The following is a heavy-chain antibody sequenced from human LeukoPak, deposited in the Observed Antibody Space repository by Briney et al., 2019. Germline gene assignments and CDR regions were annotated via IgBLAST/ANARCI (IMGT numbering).Heavy chain of an antibody. J-gene: IGHJ4*02. CDR3: AREDVGTSPYYFDY. CDR2: TYYRSKWYS. V-gene: IGHV6-1*01. Sequence: SQTLSLTCAISGDSVSNNSAAWNWIRQSPSRGLEWLGRTYYRSKWYSDYALSVKSRVTINPDTSKNQFSLQLNSVTPEDTAVYYCAREDVGTSPYYFDYWGQGTLVTVSS. CDR1: GDSVSNNSAA. D-gene: IGHD1-26*01.